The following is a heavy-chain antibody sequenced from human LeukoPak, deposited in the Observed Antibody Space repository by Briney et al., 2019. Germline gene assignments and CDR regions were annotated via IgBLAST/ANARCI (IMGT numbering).Heavy chain of an antibody. Sequence: GGSLRLSCAASGFTFSSYSMNWVRQAPGKGLEWVSSISSSSSYIYYADSVKGRFTISRDNAKNSLYLQRNSLRAEDTAVYYCARDRSPSIAVAGTGDYWGQGTLVTVSA. CDR2: ISSSSSYI. D-gene: IGHD6-19*01. J-gene: IGHJ4*02. CDR1: GFTFSSYS. CDR3: ARDRSPSIAVAGTGDY. V-gene: IGHV3-21*01.